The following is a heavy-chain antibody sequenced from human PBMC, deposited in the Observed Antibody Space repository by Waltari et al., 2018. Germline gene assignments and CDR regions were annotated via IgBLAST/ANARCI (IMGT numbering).Heavy chain of an antibody. J-gene: IGHJ3*02. CDR1: GGSFSGYY. CDR3: ARESGSGSLSAFDI. V-gene: IGHV4-39*07. Sequence: QVQLQESGPGLVKPSETLSLTCAVYGGSFSGYYWSWIRQPPGKGLEWIGSIYYSGSTYYNPSLKSRVTISVDTSKNQFSLKLSSVTAADTAVYYCARESGSGSLSAFDIWGQGTMVTVSS. CDR2: IYYSGST. D-gene: IGHD3-10*01.